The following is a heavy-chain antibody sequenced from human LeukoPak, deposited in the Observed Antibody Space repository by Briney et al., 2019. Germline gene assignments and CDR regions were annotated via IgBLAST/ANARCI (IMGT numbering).Heavy chain of an antibody. D-gene: IGHD2-2*01. CDR1: GYMVSDYY. V-gene: IGHV1-2*02. Sequence: VASLTVSCKTSGYMVSDYYMHWVRQAPGQGLEWMGWLRGDTGDTDSPQKFKGRVTMTRDTATNTAYMQLSRLTYDDTAMYFCARVRDNACDYWGQGTLVTVSS. J-gene: IGHJ4*02. CDR2: LRGDTGDT. CDR3: ARVRDNACDY.